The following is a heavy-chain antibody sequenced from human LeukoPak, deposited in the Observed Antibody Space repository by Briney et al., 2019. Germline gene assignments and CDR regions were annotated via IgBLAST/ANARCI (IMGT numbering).Heavy chain of an antibody. D-gene: IGHD3-3*01. Sequence: ASVKVSCKASGYTFTGYYMHWVRQAPGQGLEWMGRINPNSGGTNYAQKLQGRVTMTTDTSTSTAYMELRSLRSDDTAVYYCARGRPWSGSYDFDYWGQGTLVTVSS. J-gene: IGHJ4*02. CDR2: INPNSGGT. CDR3: ARGRPWSGSYDFDY. CDR1: GYTFTGYY. V-gene: IGHV1-2*06.